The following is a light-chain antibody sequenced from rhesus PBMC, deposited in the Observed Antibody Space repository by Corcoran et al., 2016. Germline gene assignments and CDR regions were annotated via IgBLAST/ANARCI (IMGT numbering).Light chain of an antibody. CDR3: LQYTSSPYS. Sequence: DIQMTQSPSSLSASVGDTVTITCQASQGITRWLAWYQQRLGKAPTTRFYEASSLQSGVPSRFSGSGSGTDFTLTIISLQPEDFTTYYCLQYTSSPYSFGQGTKVEIK. V-gene: IGKV1-22*01. CDR2: EAS. CDR1: QGITRW. J-gene: IGKJ2*01.